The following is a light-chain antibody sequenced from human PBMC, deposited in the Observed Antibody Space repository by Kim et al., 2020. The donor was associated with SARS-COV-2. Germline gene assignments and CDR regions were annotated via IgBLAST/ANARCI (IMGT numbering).Light chain of an antibody. Sequence: EIVLTQSPGTLSLSPGERAPLSCRASQSVSSSYLAWYQQKPGQAPRLLIYGASSRATGIPDRFSGSRSGTDFTLTISRLGPEDFAVYYCQQYGSSPWTFGQGTKVDIK. CDR2: GAS. CDR3: QQYGSSPWT. V-gene: IGKV3-20*01. J-gene: IGKJ1*01. CDR1: QSVSSSY.